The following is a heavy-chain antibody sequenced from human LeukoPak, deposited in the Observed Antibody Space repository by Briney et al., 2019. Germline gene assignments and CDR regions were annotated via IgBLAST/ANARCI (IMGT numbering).Heavy chain of an antibody. V-gene: IGHV3-23*01. Sequence: AGGSLRLSCAASGFTFSSYAMSWVRQAPGKRLEWVSAISGSGGSTYYADSVKGRFTISRDNSKNTLYLQMNSLRAEDTAVYYCAKDYNRHHFGVVHIYYFDYRGQGTLVTVSS. CDR2: ISGSGGST. CDR3: AKDYNRHHFGVVHIYYFDY. CDR1: GFTFSSYA. J-gene: IGHJ4*02. D-gene: IGHD3-3*01.